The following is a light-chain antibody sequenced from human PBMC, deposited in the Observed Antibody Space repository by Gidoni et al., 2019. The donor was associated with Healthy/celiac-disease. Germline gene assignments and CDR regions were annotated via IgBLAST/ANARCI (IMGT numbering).Light chain of an antibody. CDR1: QSVSSY. CDR2: DAS. J-gene: IGKJ5*01. Sequence: IVLTQSPATLSLSPGERATLSCRASQSVSSYLAWYQQKPGQAPRLLIDDASNRATGIPDRFSGSESGTDFTLTISSLEHEDFAVYYCQQRSNWPPITFGQGTRLEIK. CDR3: QQRSNWPPIT. V-gene: IGKV3-11*01.